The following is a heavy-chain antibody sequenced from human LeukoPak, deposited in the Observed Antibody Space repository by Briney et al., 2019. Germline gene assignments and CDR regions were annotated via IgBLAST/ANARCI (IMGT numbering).Heavy chain of an antibody. CDR3: AKTGGGYYFDY. CDR1: GFTFDDYA. Sequence: GGSLRLSCAASGFTFDDYAMHWVRQAPGKGLEWVSGISWNSGSIGYADSVKGRFTISRDNAKNSLYLQMNSLRAEDTALYYCAKTGGGYYFDYWGQGTLVTVSS. V-gene: IGHV3-9*01. CDR2: ISWNSGSI. D-gene: IGHD3-22*01. J-gene: IGHJ4*02.